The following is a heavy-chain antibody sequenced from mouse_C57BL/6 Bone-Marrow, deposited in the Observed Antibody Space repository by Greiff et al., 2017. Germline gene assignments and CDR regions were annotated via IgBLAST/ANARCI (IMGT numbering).Heavy chain of an antibody. J-gene: IGHJ4*01. CDR1: GFSLTSYG. CDR2: IWSGGST. V-gene: IGHV2-2*01. D-gene: IGHD1-1*01. Sequence: QVQLKESGPGLVQPSQSLSITCTVSGFSLTSYGVHWVRQSPGKGLEWLGVIWSGGSTAYNAAFISRLSISKENSKSHVFFQMNSRLADDTAIYYCARRGVDYGKPYAMDYWGQGTSVTVSS. CDR3: ARRGVDYGKPYAMDY.